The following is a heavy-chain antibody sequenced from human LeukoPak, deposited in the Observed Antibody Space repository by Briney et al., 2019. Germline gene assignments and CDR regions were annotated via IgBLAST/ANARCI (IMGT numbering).Heavy chain of an antibody. CDR1: GGSINNYF. CDR2: INHSGST. D-gene: IGHD6-13*01. Sequence: PSETLSLTCTVSGGSINNYFWSWIRQPPGKGLEWIGEINHSGSTNYNPSLKSRVTISVDTSKNQFSLKLSSVTAADTAVYYCATTQQGDSSSWYSPLYYFDYWGQGTLVTVSS. J-gene: IGHJ4*02. CDR3: ATTQQGDSSSWYSPLYYFDY. V-gene: IGHV4-34*01.